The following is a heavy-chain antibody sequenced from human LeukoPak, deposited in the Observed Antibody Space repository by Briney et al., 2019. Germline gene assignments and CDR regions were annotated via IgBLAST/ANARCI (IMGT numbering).Heavy chain of an antibody. CDR1: AFSFSNSW. CDR3: ASDPYLANCWTGYPHY. D-gene: IGHD3/OR15-3a*01. V-gene: IGHV3-74*01. Sequence: PGGSLRLSCPASAFSFSNSWMHWVRQARGKGLVWISSINSDGTTTYYADSVKGRFTISRDNAKNTLFLQMNSLRPEDTALYYCASDPYLANCWTGYPHYWGQGTLVTVSS. J-gene: IGHJ4*02. CDR2: INSDGTTT.